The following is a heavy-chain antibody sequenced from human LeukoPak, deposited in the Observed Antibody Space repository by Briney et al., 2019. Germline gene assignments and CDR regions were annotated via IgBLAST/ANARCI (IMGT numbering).Heavy chain of an antibody. J-gene: IGHJ5*02. CDR2: IISSSSYI. V-gene: IGHV3-21*01. CDR1: GFTFSSYS. CDR3: ARDFLPYYYGSGRTPGNWFDP. D-gene: IGHD3-10*01. Sequence: GGSLRLSCAASGFTFSSYSINWVRQAPGKGLEWVSSIISSSSYIYYADSVKGRFTISRDNAKNSLYLQMNSLRAEDTAVYYCARDFLPYYYGSGRTPGNWFDPWGQGTLVTVSS.